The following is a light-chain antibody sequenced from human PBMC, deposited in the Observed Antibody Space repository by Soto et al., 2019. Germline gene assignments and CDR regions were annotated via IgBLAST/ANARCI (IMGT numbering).Light chain of an antibody. CDR3: QQTTTFPLT. Sequence: DIQMTQSPSSVSASVGDRVTITCRASQGVSTWLAWYQQKLGKAPNLLIYTASSLQSGVPSRFSGSGSGTDFTPTISSLQPEDFATYYCQQTTTFPLTFGGGTKVEI. CDR2: TAS. J-gene: IGKJ4*01. V-gene: IGKV1D-12*01. CDR1: QGVSTW.